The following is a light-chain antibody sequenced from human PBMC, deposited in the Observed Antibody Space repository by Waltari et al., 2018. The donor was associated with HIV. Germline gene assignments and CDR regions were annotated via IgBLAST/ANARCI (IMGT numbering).Light chain of an antibody. CDR3: SSYTRSHTLV. CDR2: DVN. Sequence: QSALTQPASVSGSPGQSITISCSGTSPAINIYNFVSWYRQFPGKAPQLLISDVNARPVGIPLRFSGPKSGSAASLTISGLQTDDEADYYCSSYTRSHTLVFGGGTKLTVL. J-gene: IGLJ2*01. V-gene: IGLV2-14*01. CDR1: SPAINIYNF.